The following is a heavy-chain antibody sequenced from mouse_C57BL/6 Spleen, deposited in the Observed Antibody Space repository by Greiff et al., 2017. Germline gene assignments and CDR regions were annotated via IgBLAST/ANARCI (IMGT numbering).Heavy chain of an antibody. CDR2: ISYDGSN. D-gene: IGHD2-1*01. CDR1: GYSITSGYY. J-gene: IGHJ2*01. Sequence: EVKLMESGPGLVKPSQSLSLTCSVTGYSITSGYYWNWIRQFPGNKLEWMGYISYDGSNNYNPSLKNRISITRDTSKNQFFLKLNSVTTEDTATYYCARDRIYYGNYEEGHFDYWGQGTTLTVSS. CDR3: ARDRIYYGNYEEGHFDY. V-gene: IGHV3-6*01.